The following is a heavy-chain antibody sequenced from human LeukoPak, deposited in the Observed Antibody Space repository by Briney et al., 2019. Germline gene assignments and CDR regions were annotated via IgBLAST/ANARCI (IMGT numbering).Heavy chain of an antibody. CDR1: GFTFSSYW. CDR3: AKDKAAGTWGYFDY. D-gene: IGHD6-13*01. CDR2: ISGSGGST. V-gene: IGHV3-23*01. J-gene: IGHJ4*02. Sequence: GGSLRVSCAASGFTFSSYWMTWVRQAPGKGLEWVSAISGSGGSTYYADSVKGRFTISRDNSKNTLYLQMNSLRAEDTAIYYCAKDKAAGTWGYFDYWGQGTLVTVSS.